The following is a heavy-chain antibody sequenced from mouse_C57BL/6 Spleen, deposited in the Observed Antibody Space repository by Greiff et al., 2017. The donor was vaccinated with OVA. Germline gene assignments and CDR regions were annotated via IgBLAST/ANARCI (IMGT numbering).Heavy chain of an antibody. D-gene: IGHD1-1*01. J-gene: IGHJ3*01. Sequence: VQLQQSGPELVKPGASVKISCKASGYAFSSSWMNWVKQRPGKGREWIGRIYPGDGDTNYNGKFKGKATLTANKSSSTAYMQLSSLTAEDSAVYFCARGAGSSPFAYWGQGTLVTVSA. CDR3: ARGAGSSPFAY. CDR1: GYAFSSSW. CDR2: IYPGDGDT. V-gene: IGHV1-82*01.